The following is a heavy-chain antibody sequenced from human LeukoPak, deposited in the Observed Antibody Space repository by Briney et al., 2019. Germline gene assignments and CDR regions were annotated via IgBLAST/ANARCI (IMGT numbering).Heavy chain of an antibody. J-gene: IGHJ6*03. Sequence: GGTLRLSCAASGFTFSSHGMSWVRQAPGKGLEWVSTISGSGNNTYYADSVKGRFTISRDNSKNTLYLQMNSLRAEDTAVYYCARDPYSGSYRAYYYYYMDVWGKGTTVTISS. CDR2: ISGSGNNT. CDR1: GFTFSSHG. CDR3: ARDPYSGSYRAYYYYYMDV. V-gene: IGHV3-23*01. D-gene: IGHD1-26*01.